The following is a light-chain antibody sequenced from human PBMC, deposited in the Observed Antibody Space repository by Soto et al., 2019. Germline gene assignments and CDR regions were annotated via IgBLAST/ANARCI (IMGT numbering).Light chain of an antibody. CDR1: QYIGRY. CDR3: QQTYRTPLT. Sequence: DIQRTQYHSTLSASVGDRVTITCRAGQYIGRYLNWYQQKPGKAPKLLIYAASSLHSGVPSRFSGSGSGTDFTLTISSLQPEDFATYSCQQTYRTPLTFGGGTKVDTK. CDR2: AAS. J-gene: IGKJ4*01. V-gene: IGKV1-39*01.